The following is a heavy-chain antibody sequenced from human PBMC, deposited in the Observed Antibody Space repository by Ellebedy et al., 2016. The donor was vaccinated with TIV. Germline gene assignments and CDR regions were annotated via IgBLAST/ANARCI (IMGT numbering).Heavy chain of an antibody. CDR3: ARDPEFYSFDY. D-gene: IGHD4-11*01. CDR1: GYTFTSYD. J-gene: IGHJ4*02. Sequence: SVKVSCXASGYTFTSYDINWVRQATGQGLEWMGGIIPIFGTANYAQKFQGRVTITADKSTSTAYMELRSLRSDDTAVYYCARDPEFYSFDYWGQGTLVTVSS. V-gene: IGHV1-69*06. CDR2: IIPIFGTA.